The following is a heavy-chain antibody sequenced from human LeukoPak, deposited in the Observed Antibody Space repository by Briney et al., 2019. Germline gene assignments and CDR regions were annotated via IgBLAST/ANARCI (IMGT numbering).Heavy chain of an antibody. CDR1: GYTFTSYA. CDR2: INTNTGNP. D-gene: IGHD6-13*01. V-gene: IGHV7-4-1*02. Sequence: ASVKVSCKASGYTFTSYAMNWVRQAPGQGLEWMGWINTNTGNPTYAQGFTGRFVFSLDTSVSTAYLQISSIKAEDTAVYYCARVGVAAAGRAWGPDYYYYYGTDVWGQGTTVTVSS. J-gene: IGHJ6*02. CDR3: ARVGVAAAGRAWGPDYYYYYGTDV.